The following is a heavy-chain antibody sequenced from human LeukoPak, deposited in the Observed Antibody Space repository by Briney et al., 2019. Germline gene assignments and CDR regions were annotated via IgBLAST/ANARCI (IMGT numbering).Heavy chain of an antibody. CDR1: GFTFSSYA. CDR2: ISGSGGST. J-gene: IGHJ4*02. Sequence: PGGSLRLSCAASGFTFSSYAMSWVRRAPGKGLEWVSAISGSGGSTYYADSVKGRFTISRDNSKNTLYLQMNSLRAEDTAVYYCAKGPAPIAVAGTDYWGQGTLVTVSS. D-gene: IGHD6-19*01. V-gene: IGHV3-23*01. CDR3: AKGPAPIAVAGTDY.